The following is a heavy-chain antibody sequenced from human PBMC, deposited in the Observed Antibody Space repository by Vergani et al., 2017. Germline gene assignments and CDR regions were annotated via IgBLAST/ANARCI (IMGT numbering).Heavy chain of an antibody. Sequence: EVQLVESGGGLVKLGGSLRLSCAASGFTFSSYSMNWARHAPGKGLVWVPSISTSSSYIHYSDSLKVRFSISKDNAKSSLYLQMNSLRAEDTGVYYCAKDPYYIGSGSYPFFYYYCLDVWGQGTAVTVSS. CDR2: ISTSSSYI. J-gene: IGHJ6*02. D-gene: IGHD3-10*01. V-gene: IGHV3-21*01. CDR3: AKDPYYIGSGSYPFFYYYCLDV. CDR1: GFTFSSYS.